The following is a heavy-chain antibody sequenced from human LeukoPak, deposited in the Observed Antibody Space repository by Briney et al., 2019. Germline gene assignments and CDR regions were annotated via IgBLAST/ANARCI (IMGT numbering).Heavy chain of an antibody. D-gene: IGHD1-26*01. J-gene: IGHJ3*02. Sequence: PGGSLRLSCGASGFTFSSYAMHWVRQAPGKGLEWVAVISYDGSNKYYADSVKGRFTISRDNSKNTLYLQMNSLRAEDTAVYYCARDRTSGSYALDAFGIWGQGTMVTVSS. V-gene: IGHV3-30*04. CDR2: ISYDGSNK. CDR1: GFTFSSYA. CDR3: ARDRTSGSYALDAFGI.